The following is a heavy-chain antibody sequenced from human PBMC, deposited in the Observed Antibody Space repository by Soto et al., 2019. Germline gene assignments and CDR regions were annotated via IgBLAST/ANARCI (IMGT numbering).Heavy chain of an antibody. CDR3: ARGMYKSGWNLDL. Sequence: SETLSLTCPVPVGSFSSATYFWSWFLQPPGGGLEWIAYILYSGSSMYNPSLKSRVTISLSTSKTQFSLRLTSVTAADTAVYYCARGMYKSGWNLDLWGQGIVVTVSS. D-gene: IGHD6-19*01. V-gene: IGHV4-61*01. CDR1: VGSFSSATYF. CDR2: ILYSGSS. J-gene: IGHJ5*02.